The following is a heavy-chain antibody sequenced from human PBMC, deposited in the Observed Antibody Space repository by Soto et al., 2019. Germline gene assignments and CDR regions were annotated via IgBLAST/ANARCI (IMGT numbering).Heavy chain of an antibody. CDR2: IIPIFGTA. Sequence: RASVKVSCKASGGTFSSYATSWVRQAPGQGLEWMGGIIPIFGTANYAQKFQGRVTITADKSTSTAYMELSSLRSEDTAVYYCARDLRGSGWYELVDYWGQGTLVTVSS. J-gene: IGHJ4*02. CDR3: ARDLRGSGWYELVDY. D-gene: IGHD6-19*01. V-gene: IGHV1-69*06. CDR1: GGTFSSYA.